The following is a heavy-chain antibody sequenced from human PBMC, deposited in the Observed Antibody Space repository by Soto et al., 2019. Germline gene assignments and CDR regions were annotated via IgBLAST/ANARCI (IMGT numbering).Heavy chain of an antibody. CDR3: AREGESIFENWFDP. V-gene: IGHV4-30-4*01. D-gene: IGHD3-3*01. CDR2: IYYSGST. CDR1: GGSIGSGDYY. J-gene: IGHJ5*02. Sequence: SETLSLTCTVSGGSIGSGDYYWSWIRQPPGKGLEWIGYIYYSGSTYYNPSLKSRVTISVDTSKNQFSLKLSSVTAADTAVYYCAREGESIFENWFDPWGQGTLVTVSS.